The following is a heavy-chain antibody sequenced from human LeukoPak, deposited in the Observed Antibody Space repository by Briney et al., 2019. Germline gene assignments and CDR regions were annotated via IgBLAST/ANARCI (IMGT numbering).Heavy chain of an antibody. J-gene: IGHJ6*03. V-gene: IGHV1-8*01. CDR3: ARGTMVRESAVGYMDV. CDR1: GYTFTSYD. CDR2: MNPNSGNT. Sequence: ASVKVSCKASGYTFTSYDINWVRQATGQGLEWMGWMNPNSGNTGYAQKFQGRVTMTRNTSISTAYMELSSLRSEDTAVYYCARGTMVRESAVGYMDVWGKGTTVTVSS. D-gene: IGHD3-10*01.